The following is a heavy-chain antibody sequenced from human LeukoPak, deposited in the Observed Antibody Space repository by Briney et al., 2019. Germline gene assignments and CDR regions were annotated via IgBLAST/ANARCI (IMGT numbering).Heavy chain of an antibody. J-gene: IGHJ6*03. V-gene: IGHV1-18*01. Sequence: ASVKVSCKASGYTFTSNGITWVRQAPGQGLEWLGWINTYNGNTNYAQKLQGRVTMTTDTSTSTVYMELRSLRSEDTAVYYCARIPGRYYYYYMDVWGKGTTVTISS. CDR2: INTYNGNT. CDR3: ARIPGRYYYYYMDV. CDR1: GYTFTSNG. D-gene: IGHD1-26*01.